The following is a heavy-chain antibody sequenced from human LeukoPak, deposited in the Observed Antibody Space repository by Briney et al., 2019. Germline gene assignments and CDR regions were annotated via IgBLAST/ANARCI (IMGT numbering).Heavy chain of an antibody. CDR3: ARGIVATISSYYFDY. Sequence: SETLSLTCAVYGGSLSGYYWSWIRQTPGKGLEWIGEINHSGSTNYNPSLKSRVTISVDTSKNQFSLKLSSVTAADTAVYYCARGIVATISSYYFDYWGQGTLVTVSS. V-gene: IGHV4-34*01. D-gene: IGHD5-12*01. CDR2: INHSGST. CDR1: GGSLSGYY. J-gene: IGHJ4*02.